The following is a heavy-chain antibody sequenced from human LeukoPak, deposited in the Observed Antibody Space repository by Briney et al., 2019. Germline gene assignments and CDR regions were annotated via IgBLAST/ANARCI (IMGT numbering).Heavy chain of an antibody. CDR2: INWNGGSA. D-gene: IGHD5-24*01. V-gene: IGHV3-20*04. Sequence: GGSLRLSCAASGFTFDDYGMGWVRQAPGKGLEWVSGINWNGGSAGYADSVKGRFTISRDNVKKSLYLQMNNLRAEDTALYYCARVVLSRGERDYWGQGTLVTVSS. J-gene: IGHJ4*02. CDR1: GFTFDDYG. CDR3: ARVVLSRGERDY.